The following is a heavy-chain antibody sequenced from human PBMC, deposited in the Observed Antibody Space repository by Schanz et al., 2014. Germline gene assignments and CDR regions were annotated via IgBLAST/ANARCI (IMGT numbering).Heavy chain of an antibody. CDR3: ARGRVLES. Sequence: QLVGSGGGLIQPGGSLRLSCTASGFAFSSYSMNWVRQAPGKGLEWVSYISSSGTTIYYADSVKGRFTISRDNAKNSLFLQMNSLRVEDTAVYYCARGRVLESWGQGTLVTVSS. J-gene: IGHJ5*02. CDR1: GFAFSSYS. D-gene: IGHD1-1*01. V-gene: IGHV3-48*01. CDR2: ISSSGTTI.